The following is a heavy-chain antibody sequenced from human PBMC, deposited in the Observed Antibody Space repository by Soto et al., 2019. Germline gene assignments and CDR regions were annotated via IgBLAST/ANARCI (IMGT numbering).Heavy chain of an antibody. V-gene: IGHV1-69*13. CDR1: GGTFSSYA. D-gene: IGHD2-2*01. J-gene: IGHJ6*02. Sequence: SVKVSCKASGGTFSSYAISWVRQAPGQGLEWMGGIIPIFGTANYAQKFQGRVTITADESTSTAYMELSSLRSEDTAVYYCARDLQDIVVVPPHQQLANYYGMDVWGQGTTVTVSS. CDR2: IIPIFGTA. CDR3: ARDLQDIVVVPPHQQLANYYGMDV.